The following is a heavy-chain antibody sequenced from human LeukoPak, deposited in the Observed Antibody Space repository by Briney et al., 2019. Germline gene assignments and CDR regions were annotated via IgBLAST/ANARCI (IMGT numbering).Heavy chain of an antibody. J-gene: IGHJ4*02. D-gene: IGHD1-26*01. CDR1: GYTFTSYY. V-gene: IGHV1-46*01. CDR2: INPSGGST. CDR3: ARGSGSDPWYFDY. Sequence: ASVKVSCKASGYTFTSYYMHWVRQAPGQGHEGMGIINPSGGSTSYAQKFQGRVTMTRDVSTSTVYMELSSLRSEDTAVYYCARGSGSDPWYFDYWGQGTLVTVSS.